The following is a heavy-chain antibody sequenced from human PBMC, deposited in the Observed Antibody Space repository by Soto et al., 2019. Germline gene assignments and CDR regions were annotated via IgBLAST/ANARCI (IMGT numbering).Heavy chain of an antibody. J-gene: IGHJ5*02. D-gene: IGHD3-22*01. V-gene: IGHV4-39*01. CDR2: IYYSGTT. CDR1: VGPVSSRSHY. Sequence: SETLSLTCTVSVGPVSSRSHYWAWIRQAPGKGLEWIGNIYYSGTTNYNPSLKSRVTISVDTSKNQFSLKLSSVTAADTAVYYCARMPDSTGDDYGAWGQGTLGTAS. CDR3: ARMPDSTGDDYGA.